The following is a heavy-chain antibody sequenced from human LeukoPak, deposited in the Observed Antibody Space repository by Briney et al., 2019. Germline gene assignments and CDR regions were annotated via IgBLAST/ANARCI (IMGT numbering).Heavy chain of an antibody. D-gene: IGHD1-7*01. CDR1: GGSISGYY. Sequence: SETLSLTCTVSGGSISGYYWSWIRQPAGKGLEWIGRIYTSGSTHYNPSLKSRFTMSVDTSKNEFSLKLSSVTAADTAVYYCARLITGTTTAFDIWGQGTMVTVSS. CDR3: ARLITGTTTAFDI. V-gene: IGHV4-4*07. CDR2: IYTSGST. J-gene: IGHJ3*02.